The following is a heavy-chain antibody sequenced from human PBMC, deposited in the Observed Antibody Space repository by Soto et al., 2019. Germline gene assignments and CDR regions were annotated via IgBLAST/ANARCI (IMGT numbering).Heavy chain of an antibody. D-gene: IGHD2-15*01. CDR3: ASAYCSGGSCYPPLDHGMDV. J-gene: IGHJ6*02. CDR1: GGSISSSSYY. V-gene: IGHV4-39*01. Sequence: SETLSLTCTVSGGSISSSSYYWGWIRQPPGKGLEWIGSIYYSGSTYYNPSLKSRVTIPVDTSKNQFSLKLSSVTAADTAVYYCASAYCSGGSCYPPLDHGMDVWGQGTTVTVSS. CDR2: IYYSGST.